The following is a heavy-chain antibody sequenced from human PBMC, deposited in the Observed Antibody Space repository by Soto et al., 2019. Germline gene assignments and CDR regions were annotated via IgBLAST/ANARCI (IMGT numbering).Heavy chain of an antibody. J-gene: IGHJ6*02. CDR3: AKVPSVVPPYYYYYGMDV. CDR2: ISGSGGST. Sequence: GGSLRLSCAASGFTFSSYAMSWVRQAPGKGLEWVSAISGSGGSTYYADSVKGRFTISRDNSKNTLYLQMNSLRAEDTAVYYCAKVPSVVPPYYYYYGMDVWGQGTTVTVSS. D-gene: IGHD2-2*01. CDR1: GFTFSSYA. V-gene: IGHV3-23*01.